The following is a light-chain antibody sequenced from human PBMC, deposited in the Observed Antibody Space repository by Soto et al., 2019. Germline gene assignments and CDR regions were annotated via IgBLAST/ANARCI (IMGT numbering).Light chain of an antibody. CDR3: AKWDDSLRVYV. CDR2: RND. V-gene: IGLV1-47*01. J-gene: IGLJ1*01. Sequence: VLPHPPPPSGAPRPGGTTPFFSKKTNSGSNYVYWYQQLPGTAPKLLIYRNDQRPSGVPDRFSGSKSGTSASLAISGLRSEDEADYYCAKWDDSLRVYVFGTGTKVTVL. CDR1: KTNSGSNY.